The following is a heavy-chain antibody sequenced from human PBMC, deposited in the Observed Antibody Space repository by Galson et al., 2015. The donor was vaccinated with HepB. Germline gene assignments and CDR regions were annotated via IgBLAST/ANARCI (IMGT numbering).Heavy chain of an antibody. J-gene: IGHJ6*02. V-gene: IGHV6-1*01. CDR2: TYYRSKWYN. Sequence: CAISGDSVSSNSAAWNWIRQSPSRGLEWLGRTYYRSKWYNGYAVSVKSRITINPDTSKNQFSLQLNSVTPEDTAVYYCATSSWGDYYYGMDVWGQGTTVTVSS. CDR1: GDSVSSNSAA. CDR3: ATSSWGDYYYGMDV. D-gene: IGHD2-2*01.